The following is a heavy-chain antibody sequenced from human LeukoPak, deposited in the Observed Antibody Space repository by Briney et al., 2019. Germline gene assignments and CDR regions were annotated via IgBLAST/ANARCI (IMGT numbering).Heavy chain of an antibody. CDR3: ARVSRFSGRLGIEYSSSSLRWWFDP. V-gene: IGHV4-34*01. Sequence: SESLSVTCAVYGGSLRVYYWRWVRHPPGKGRECVGEINHSGSTKYNPSLKSRVTISVDTSKNQFSLKLSSVTAADTAVYYCARVSRFSGRLGIEYSSSSLRWWFDPWGQGTLVTVSS. CDR2: INHSGST. D-gene: IGHD6-6*01. J-gene: IGHJ5*02. CDR1: GGSLRVYY.